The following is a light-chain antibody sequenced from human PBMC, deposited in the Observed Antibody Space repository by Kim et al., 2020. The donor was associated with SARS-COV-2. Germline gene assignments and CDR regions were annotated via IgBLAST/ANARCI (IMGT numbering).Light chain of an antibody. V-gene: IGLV1-47*01. CDR1: SSNIGSNF. Sequence: QSVTVSCSASSSNIGSNFVFWDQLIPGTAPKLLIFRNDQRPSGVPDRFSGSKSGTSASLAISGLRSDDEADYYCATWDDNLSSVLFGGGTQLTVL. J-gene: IGLJ2*01. CDR2: RND. CDR3: ATWDDNLSSVL.